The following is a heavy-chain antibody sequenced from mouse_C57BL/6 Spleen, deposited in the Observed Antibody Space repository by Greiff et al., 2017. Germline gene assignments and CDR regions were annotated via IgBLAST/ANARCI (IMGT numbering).Heavy chain of an antibody. CDR3: ASSYWFAY. D-gene: IGHD1-1*01. J-gene: IGHJ3*01. CDR1: GYTFTDYY. CDR2: INPNNGGT. V-gene: IGHV1-26*01. Sequence: EVQLQQSGPELVKPGASVKISCKASGYTFTDYYMNWVKQSHGKSLEWIGDINPNNGGTSYNQKFKGKATLTVDKSSSTAYMELRSLTSEDSAVYYCASSYWFAYWGQGTLVTVSA.